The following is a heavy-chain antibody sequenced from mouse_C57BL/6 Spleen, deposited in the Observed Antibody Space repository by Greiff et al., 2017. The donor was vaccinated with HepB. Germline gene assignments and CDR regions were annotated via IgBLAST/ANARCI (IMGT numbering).Heavy chain of an antibody. V-gene: IGHV5-16*01. D-gene: IGHD3-2*02. CDR2: INYDGSST. CDR1: GFTFSDYY. Sequence: EVKLEESEGGLVQPGSSMKLSCTASGFTFSDYYMAWVRQVPEKGLEWVANINYDGSSTYYLDSLKSRFIISRDNAKNILYLQMSSLKSEDTATYYCARGGSSGYAWFAYWGQGTLVTVSA. J-gene: IGHJ3*01. CDR3: ARGGSSGYAWFAY.